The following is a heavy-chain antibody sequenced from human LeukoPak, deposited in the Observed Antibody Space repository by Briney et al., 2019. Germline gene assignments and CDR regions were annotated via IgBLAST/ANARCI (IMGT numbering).Heavy chain of an antibody. J-gene: IGHJ4*02. Sequence: GGSLRLSCAASGFTFDDYAMHWVRQAPGKGLEWVSGISWNSGSIGYADSVKGRFTISRDNAKNSLYLQMNSLRAEDTALYYCAKADSSGWYYHFDYWGQGTLVTVSS. CDR1: GFTFDDYA. D-gene: IGHD6-19*01. CDR3: AKADSSGWYYHFDY. CDR2: ISWNSGSI. V-gene: IGHV3-9*01.